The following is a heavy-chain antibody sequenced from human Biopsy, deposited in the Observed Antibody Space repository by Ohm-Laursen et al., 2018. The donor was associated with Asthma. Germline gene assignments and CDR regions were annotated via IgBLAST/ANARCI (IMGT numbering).Heavy chain of an antibody. CDR2: ISKDASTQ. J-gene: IGHJ3*02. V-gene: IGHV3-30*01. CDR3: VRDGTDDAFDI. CDR1: GFSFSNFA. Sequence: RSLRLSCAASGFSFSNFAIHWVRQAPGKGLEWVGVISKDASTQDYADSVKVRFTMARDNSKNTLDLQMNSLREEDTAVYYCVRDGTDDAFDIWGQGTVVSVSS. D-gene: IGHD1-1*01.